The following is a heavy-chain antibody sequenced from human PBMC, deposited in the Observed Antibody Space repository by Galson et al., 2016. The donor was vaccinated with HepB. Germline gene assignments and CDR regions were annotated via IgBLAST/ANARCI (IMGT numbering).Heavy chain of an antibody. CDR3: ARDRRGIKDYGMDV. Sequence: SVKVSCKASDYTFTSYGISWVRQAPGQGLEWMGWISTYNHYTNYAQKLRGRVTMTTDTSTSTAYMELRSLRSDDTAVYYCARDRRGIKDYGMDVWGQGTTVTVSS. J-gene: IGHJ6*02. D-gene: IGHD3-10*01. CDR2: ISTYNHYT. CDR1: DYTFTSYG. V-gene: IGHV1-18*01.